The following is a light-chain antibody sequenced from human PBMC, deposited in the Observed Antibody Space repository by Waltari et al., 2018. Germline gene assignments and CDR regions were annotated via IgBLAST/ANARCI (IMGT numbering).Light chain of an antibody. CDR1: QSVSNW. J-gene: IGKJ1*01. CDR2: KIS. V-gene: IGKV1-5*03. Sequence: DTPVTQSPSTLSASVGDRITITCRASQSVSNWLGWFQQKPGKAPNLLIYKISYLETGVPSRFSGGGSGTEFTLTISSLQPDDFATYYCQQYSSDSWTFGQGTKVEI. CDR3: QQYSSDSWT.